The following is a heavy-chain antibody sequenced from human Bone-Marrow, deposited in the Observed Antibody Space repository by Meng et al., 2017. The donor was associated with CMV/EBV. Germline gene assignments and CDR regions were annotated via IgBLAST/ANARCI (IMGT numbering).Heavy chain of an antibody. CDR1: GFTISSYA. V-gene: IGHV3-23*01. CDR3: AKLTAYYDFWSGYPYFDN. CDR2: ISGSGSST. J-gene: IGHJ4*02. Sequence: GGSLRLSCAASGFTISSYAMSWVRQAPGKGLEWVSAISGSGSSTYYADSVKGRFTISRDNSKNTLYLQMNSLRAEDTAVYYCAKLTAYYDFWSGYPYFDNWGQGTLVTVSS. D-gene: IGHD3-3*01.